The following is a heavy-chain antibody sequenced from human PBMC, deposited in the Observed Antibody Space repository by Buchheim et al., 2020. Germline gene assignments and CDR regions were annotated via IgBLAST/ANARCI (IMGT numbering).Heavy chain of an antibody. V-gene: IGHV3-30*18. CDR1: GFTFSSYG. Sequence: QVQLVESGGGVVQPGRSLRLSCAASGFTFSSYGMHWVRQAPGKGLEWVAVISYDGSNKYYADSVKGRFTTSRDNSKNTLYLQMNSLRAEDTAVYYCAKQRYSPYYYGMDVWGQGTT. CDR2: ISYDGSNK. J-gene: IGHJ6*02. CDR3: AKQRYSPYYYGMDV. D-gene: IGHD5-18*01.